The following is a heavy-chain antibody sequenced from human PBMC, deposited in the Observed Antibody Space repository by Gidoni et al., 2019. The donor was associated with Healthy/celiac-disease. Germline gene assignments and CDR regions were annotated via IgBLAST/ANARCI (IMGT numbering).Heavy chain of an antibody. D-gene: IGHD1-1*01. CDR2: IWYDGSNK. CDR1: GFTFSSYG. CDR3: ARTGAAYYYYYGMDV. V-gene: IGHV3-33*01. J-gene: IGHJ6*02. Sequence: QVQLVESGGGVVQPGRSLRLSCAASGFTFSSYGMHWVRQAPGKGLEWVAVIWYDGSNKYYADSVKGRFTISRDNSKNTLYLQMNSLRAEDTAVYYCARTGAAYYYYYGMDVWGQGTTVTVSS.